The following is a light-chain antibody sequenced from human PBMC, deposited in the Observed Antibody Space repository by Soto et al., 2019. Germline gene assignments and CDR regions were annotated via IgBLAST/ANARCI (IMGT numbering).Light chain of an antibody. V-gene: IGKV3-11*01. J-gene: IGKJ3*01. CDR1: QSVSSY. CDR3: QQSAT. Sequence: EIVSTQSPATLSLSPGERATLSCRASQSVSSYLAWYQQKPGQAPKLLIYDASSRPPGIPDRFSGSGSGTDFTLTISRLEPEDFAVYYCQQSATFGPGTKVDIK. CDR2: DAS.